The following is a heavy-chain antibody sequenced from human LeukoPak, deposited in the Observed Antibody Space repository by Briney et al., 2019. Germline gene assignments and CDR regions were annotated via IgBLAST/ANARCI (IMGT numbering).Heavy chain of an antibody. D-gene: IGHD1-26*01. J-gene: IGHJ5*02. CDR2: IYYSETT. CDR3: ARGYSGTFDP. Sequence: TSEPLSLPCTVSGGSISSSSDYWGWIRKPPGKGLECIGSIYYSETTYYNPSRKSRVTLSVDTSKNQFSLRLTSVTAADTAVYYCARGYSGTFDPWGQGTLVTVSS. V-gene: IGHV4-39*01. CDR1: GGSISSSSDY.